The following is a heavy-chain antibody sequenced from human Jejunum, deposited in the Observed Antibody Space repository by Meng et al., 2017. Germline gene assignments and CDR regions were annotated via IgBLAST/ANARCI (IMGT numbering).Heavy chain of an antibody. V-gene: IGHV3-53*04. J-gene: IGHJ3*02. CDR1: GFSVTSTS. D-gene: IGHD3-3*01. CDR3: ARGSGGPTASDTFDM. CDR2: IYGGGNT. Sequence: GGSLRLSCAVSGFSVTSTSITWVRQAPGKGLEWVSMIYGGGNTYYTESVKGRFTISRQNSRNTVYLQMSNLRLDDTAIYYCARGSGGPTASDTFDMWGQGTRVTGSS.